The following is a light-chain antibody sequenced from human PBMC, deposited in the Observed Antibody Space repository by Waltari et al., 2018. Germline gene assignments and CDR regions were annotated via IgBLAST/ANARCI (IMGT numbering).Light chain of an antibody. J-gene: IGLJ3*02. CDR1: SGHRNYD. Sequence: QLVLTQSPSASASLGASVRLTCTLTSGHRNYDIAWHQQRPDKGPQFLLKVYSDGSQSRGDGIPDRFSGSSSGAGRYLTISGLQSDDEADYYCQSWDTGNWVFGGGTRVTVL. CDR2: VYSDGSQ. V-gene: IGLV4-69*01. CDR3: QSWDTGNWV.